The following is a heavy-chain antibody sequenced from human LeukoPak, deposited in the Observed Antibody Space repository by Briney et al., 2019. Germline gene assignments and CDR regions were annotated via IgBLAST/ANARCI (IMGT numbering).Heavy chain of an antibody. CDR1: GFTVSSNY. D-gene: IGHD4-11*01. V-gene: IGHV3-53*05. Sequence: TGGSLRLSCAASGFTVSSNYMSWVRQAPGKGLEWVSVIYSGGSTYYADSVKGRFTISRDNSKNTLYLQMNSLRAEDTAVYYCAKDLADYPPYYFDYWGQGTLVTVSS. J-gene: IGHJ4*02. CDR3: AKDLADYPPYYFDY. CDR2: IYSGGST.